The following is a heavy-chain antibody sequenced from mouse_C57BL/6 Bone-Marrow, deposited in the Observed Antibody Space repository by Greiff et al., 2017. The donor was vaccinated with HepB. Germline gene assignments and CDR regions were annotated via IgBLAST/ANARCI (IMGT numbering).Heavy chain of an antibody. CDR3: ARRGYDYDWYFDV. CDR2: ISNGGGST. J-gene: IGHJ1*03. V-gene: IGHV5-12*01. Sequence: VKLEESGGGLVQPGGSLKLSCAASGFTFSDYYMYWVRQTPEKRLEWVSYISNGGGSTYYPDTVKCRFTIFRDNAKNTLYLQMSRLKSEDTAMYYCARRGYDYDWYFDVWGTGTTVTVSS. D-gene: IGHD2-4*01. CDR1: GFTFSDYY.